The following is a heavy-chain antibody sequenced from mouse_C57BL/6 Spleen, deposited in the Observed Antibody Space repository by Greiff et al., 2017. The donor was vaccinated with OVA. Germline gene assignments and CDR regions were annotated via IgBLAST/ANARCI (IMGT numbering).Heavy chain of an antibody. V-gene: IGHV5-17*01. CDR2: ISSGSSTI. J-gene: IGHJ2*01. CDR3: AKTAYYSNYGDYFDY. Sequence: EVKLQESGGGLVKPGGSLKLSCAASGFTFSDYGMHWVRQAPEKGLEWVAYISSGSSTIYYADTVKGRFTISRDNAKNTLFLQMTSLRSEDTAMYYCAKTAYYSNYGDYFDYWGQGTTLTVSS. CDR1: GFTFSDYG. D-gene: IGHD2-5*01.